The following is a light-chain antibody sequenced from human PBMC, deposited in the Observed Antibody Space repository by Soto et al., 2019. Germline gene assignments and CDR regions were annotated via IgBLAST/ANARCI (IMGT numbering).Light chain of an antibody. CDR2: DAS. Sequence: IVLTQCAVTLSLSPGERAALSGRGSQSVSTYLSLYQQQPGQANRLFIYDASNSATGIPARFSGSGCGTDFNLTISSLGPEDVAVYYCQQRSKWPNTFGQGTRLEIK. CDR3: QQRSKWPNT. CDR1: QSVSTY. J-gene: IGKJ5*01. V-gene: IGKV3-11*01.